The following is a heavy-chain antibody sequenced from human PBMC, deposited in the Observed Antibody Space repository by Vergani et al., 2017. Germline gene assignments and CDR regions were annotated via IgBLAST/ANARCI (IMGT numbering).Heavy chain of an antibody. Sequence: QVQLQESGPGLVKPSQTLSLTCTVSGGSISSGSYYWSWIRQPAGKGLEWIGRLYTSGSTNYNPSLKSRVTISVDTSKNQFSLKLSSVTAADTAVYYCARAGGSGNLDYWGQGTRVTVSS. CDR1: GGSISSGSYY. J-gene: IGHJ4*02. D-gene: IGHD3-10*01. V-gene: IGHV4-61*02. CDR3: ARAGGSGNLDY. CDR2: LYTSGST.